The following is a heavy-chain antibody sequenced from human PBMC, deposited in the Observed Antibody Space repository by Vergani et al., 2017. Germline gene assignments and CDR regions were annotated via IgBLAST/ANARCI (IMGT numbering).Heavy chain of an antibody. CDR2: IIPVLGKT. CDR1: GAPFRSTP. D-gene: IGHD2-21*02. V-gene: IGHV1-69*08. Sequence: QVQLVQSGAEVKKPGSSVKVSCKASGAPFRSTPFSWVRQVPGQGLEWMGRIIPVLGKTKYAQDFQGRLTITADTSTSTAYMELTSLRSQDTAVYYCARDPLGYGGDPEDYYYGMDVWGQGTTVTVSS. CDR3: ARDPLGYGGDPEDYYYGMDV. J-gene: IGHJ6*02.